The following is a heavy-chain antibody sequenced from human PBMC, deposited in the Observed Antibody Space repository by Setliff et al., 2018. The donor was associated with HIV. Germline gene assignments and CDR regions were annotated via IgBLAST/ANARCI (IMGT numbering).Heavy chain of an antibody. CDR2: IYPGDSDT. CDR3: ARHEGRWLPYIGDY. J-gene: IGHJ4*02. D-gene: IGHD5-12*01. CDR1: GYSFTSYW. V-gene: IGHV5-51*01. Sequence: GESLKISCKGSGYSFTSYWIGWVRQMPGKGLEWMGIIYPGDSDTRYSPSFQGPVTISVDKSISTAYLQWSSLKASDTAIYYCARHEGRWLPYIGDYWGQGTLVTVSS.